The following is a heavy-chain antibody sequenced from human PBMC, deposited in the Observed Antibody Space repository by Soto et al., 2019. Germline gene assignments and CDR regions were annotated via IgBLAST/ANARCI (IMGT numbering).Heavy chain of an antibody. D-gene: IGHD1-7*01. V-gene: IGHV3-23*01. Sequence: GGSLRLSCAASGFTFSSYAMSWVRQAPGKGLEWVSTITDSGGTTYYADSVKGRFTISRDNSKNTQYLQMNSLRAEDTAVYYCAPGADRTKVRLGWGQGXLVTVYS. CDR1: GFTFSSYA. J-gene: IGHJ4*02. CDR2: ITDSGGTT. CDR3: APGADRTKVRLG.